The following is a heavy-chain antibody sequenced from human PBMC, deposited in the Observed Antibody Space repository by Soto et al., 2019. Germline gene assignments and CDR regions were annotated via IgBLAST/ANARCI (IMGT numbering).Heavy chain of an antibody. V-gene: IGHV1-69*13. CDR2: IIPIFGTA. CDR1: GGTFSSYA. J-gene: IGHJ4*02. D-gene: IGHD5-18*01. CDR3: ARPRGYSYAPFDY. Sequence: VKVSCKASGGTFSSYAISWVRQAPGQGLEWMGGIIPIFGTANYAQKFQGRVTITADESTSTAYMELSSLRSEDTAVYYCARPRGYSYAPFDYWGQGTLVTVSS.